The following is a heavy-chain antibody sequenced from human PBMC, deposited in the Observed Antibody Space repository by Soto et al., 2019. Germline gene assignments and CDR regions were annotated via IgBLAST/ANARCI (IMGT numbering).Heavy chain of an antibody. V-gene: IGHV3-33*01. J-gene: IGHJ4*02. CDR1: GFTLSSHG. Sequence: TGGSLRLSCAASGFTLSSHGMHWVRQAPGKGLEWVAVLWYDGTNQYYADSVKGRFTISRDNSKNTVHLQMNSLRAEDTAVYYCARGIGWFGEYFDYWGQGTLVTVSS. D-gene: IGHD3-10*01. CDR2: LWYDGTNQ. CDR3: ARGIGWFGEYFDY.